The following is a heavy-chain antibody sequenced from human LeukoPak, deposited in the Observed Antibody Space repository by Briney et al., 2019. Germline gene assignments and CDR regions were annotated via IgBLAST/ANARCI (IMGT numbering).Heavy chain of an antibody. J-gene: IGHJ4*02. CDR2: INHSGST. CDR1: GGSFSGYY. Sequence: SETLSLTCAVYGGSFSGYYWSWIRQPPGKGLEWIGEINHSGSTNYNPSLKSRVTISVDTSKNQFSLKLSAVTAADTAVYYCAREGVVGAYGHFDYWGQGTLVTVSS. CDR3: AREGVVGAYGHFDY. V-gene: IGHV4-34*01. D-gene: IGHD2-15*01.